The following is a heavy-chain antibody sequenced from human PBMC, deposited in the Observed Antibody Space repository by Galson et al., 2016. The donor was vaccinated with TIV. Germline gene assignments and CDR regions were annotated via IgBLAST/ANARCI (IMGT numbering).Heavy chain of an antibody. J-gene: IGHJ6*02. D-gene: IGHD1-1*01. V-gene: IGHV2-5*02. Sequence: PALVKPTQTLTLTCTFSGFSLNTTGVGVTWIRQPPGKALEWLAVIHWDDNKRSSPSMRSRLTITTDTSKNQVVLTMRNMDPVDTATYYCGHSGGLGNYYYYGVDVWGQGTTVTVSS. CDR2: IHWDDNK. CDR3: GHSGGLGNYYYYGVDV. CDR1: GFSLNTTGVG.